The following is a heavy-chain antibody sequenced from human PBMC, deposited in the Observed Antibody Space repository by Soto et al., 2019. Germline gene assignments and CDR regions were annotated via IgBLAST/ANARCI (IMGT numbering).Heavy chain of an antibody. J-gene: IGHJ6*02. D-gene: IGHD3-22*01. CDR1: GFTFTDYA. V-gene: IGHV3-30-3*01. Sequence: QVQLVESGGGVVQPGRSLRLSCAASGFTFTDYAMHWVRQAPGKGLEWVAVISYDGGKNYYADSVKGRFTISRDNSKDTVYLQMNSLRVEDTAVYYCARDTYLDSSGPSYYYDYGIDVWGQGTTVTVSS. CDR2: ISYDGGKN. CDR3: ARDTYLDSSGPSYYYDYGIDV.